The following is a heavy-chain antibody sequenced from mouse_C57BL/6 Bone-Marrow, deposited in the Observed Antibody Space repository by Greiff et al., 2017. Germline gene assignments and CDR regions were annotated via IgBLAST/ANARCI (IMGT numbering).Heavy chain of an antibody. D-gene: IGHD2-3*01. CDR3: ARDGYYKDY. CDR2: IHPNSGST. J-gene: IGHJ2*01. CDR1: GYTFTSYW. Sequence: QVQLQQSGAELVKPGASVKLSCKASGYTFTSYWMHWVKQRPGQGLEWIGMIHPNSGSTNYNEKFKSKATLTVDKSSSTAYMQLSSLTSEDSAIYYCARDGYYKDYWGQGTTLTVSS. V-gene: IGHV1-64*01.